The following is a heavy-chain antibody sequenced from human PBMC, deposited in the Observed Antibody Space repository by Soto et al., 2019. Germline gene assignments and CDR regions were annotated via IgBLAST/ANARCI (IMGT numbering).Heavy chain of an antibody. D-gene: IGHD2-15*01. J-gene: IGHJ5*02. CDR2: LNAGNGNT. Sequence: ASVKVTCKASGYTFTSYAMHWVRQAPGQRLEWMGWLNAGNGNTKYSQKFQGRVTITRDTSASTAYMELSSLRSEDTAVYYCARDRERWSYNWFDPWGQGTLVTVSS. V-gene: IGHV1-3*01. CDR3: ARDRERWSYNWFDP. CDR1: GYTFTSYA.